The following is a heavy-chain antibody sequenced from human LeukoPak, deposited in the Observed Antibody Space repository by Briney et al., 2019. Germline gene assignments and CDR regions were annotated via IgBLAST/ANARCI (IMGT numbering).Heavy chain of an antibody. CDR2: INNDGSDT. CDR3: ARGLRGPDY. J-gene: IGHJ4*02. Sequence: GGSLRLSCAASGFTFSSYWMHWVRQAPGKGLEWVSRINNDGSDTTYADSVKGRFTVSRDNAKNTLYVEMNSLRADDTAVYYCARGLRGPDYWGQRNLVTVSS. CDR1: GFTFSSYW. V-gene: IGHV3-74*01.